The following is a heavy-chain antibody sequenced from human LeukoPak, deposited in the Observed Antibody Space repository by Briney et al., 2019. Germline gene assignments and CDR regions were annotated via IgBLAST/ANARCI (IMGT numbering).Heavy chain of an antibody. V-gene: IGHV3-48*01. CDR1: GFTFSSYS. Sequence: GGSLRLSCAASGFTFSSYSMNWVRQAPGKGLEWVSYISSSSSTIYYADSVKGRFTISRDNAMNSLYLQMNSLRAEDTAVYYCARDRGDYDAFDIWGQGTMVTVSS. D-gene: IGHD4-17*01. CDR2: ISSSSSTI. J-gene: IGHJ3*02. CDR3: ARDRGDYDAFDI.